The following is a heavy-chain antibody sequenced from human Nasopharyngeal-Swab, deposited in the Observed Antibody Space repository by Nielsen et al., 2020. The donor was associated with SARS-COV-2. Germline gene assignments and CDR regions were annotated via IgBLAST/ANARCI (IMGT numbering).Heavy chain of an antibody. CDR1: GVSFSGYH. V-gene: IGHV4-34*01. J-gene: IGHJ6*03. CDR3: ARVHNGGGIVPASYSFFMDV. Sequence: SDTLSLTFSPHGVSFSGYHWGWIRQSPGKRLEWIGDFTRSGNTNHNPALKSRVIMSVAPSKDEFSLKLTSVTAADTAIYFCARVHNGGGIVPASYSFFMDVWGKGTSVAVSS. CDR2: FTRSGNT. D-gene: IGHD2-2*01.